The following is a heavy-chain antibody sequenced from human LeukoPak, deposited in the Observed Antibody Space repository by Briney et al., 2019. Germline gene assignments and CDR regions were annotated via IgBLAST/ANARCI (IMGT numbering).Heavy chain of an antibody. V-gene: IGHV4-59*06. Sequence: PSETLSLTCTVSGGSISSYYWSWIRQHPGKGLEWIGYIYYSGSTYYNPSLKSRVTISVDTSQNQFSLKLSSVTAADTAVYYCARRHGYNEWFDPWGQGTLVTVSS. CDR2: IYYSGST. J-gene: IGHJ5*02. D-gene: IGHD5-24*01. CDR3: ARRHGYNEWFDP. CDR1: GGSISSYY.